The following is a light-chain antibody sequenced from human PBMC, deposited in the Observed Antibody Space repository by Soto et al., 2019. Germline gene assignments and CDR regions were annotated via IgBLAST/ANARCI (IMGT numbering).Light chain of an antibody. J-gene: IGLJ1*01. CDR2: EVS. V-gene: IGLV2-14*01. CDR3: NSFATSSTLPYV. CDR1: SSDVGGYNY. Sequence: QSALTQPASVSGSPGQSITISCTGTSSDVGGYNYVSWYQQHPGKAPKLMVFEVSNRPTGVPIRSSRSKSGNTAALTISGLQAEDEADYYCNSFATSSTLPYVFGTGTKLTVL.